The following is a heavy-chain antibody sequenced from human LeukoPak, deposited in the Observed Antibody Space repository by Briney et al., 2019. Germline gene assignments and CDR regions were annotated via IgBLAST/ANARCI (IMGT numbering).Heavy chain of an antibody. CDR3: VRYGSFSH. CDR2: INPDGSST. V-gene: IGHV3-74*01. J-gene: IGHJ4*02. D-gene: IGHD2-15*01. Sequence: GGSLRLSCVASGFTFTTYWMHWVRQGPGKGLVWISLINPDGSSTNYADSVKGRFTIPRDNAKNTVYLQMNSLRAEDTAVYYCVRYGSFSHWGQGTLVTVSS. CDR1: GFTFTTYW.